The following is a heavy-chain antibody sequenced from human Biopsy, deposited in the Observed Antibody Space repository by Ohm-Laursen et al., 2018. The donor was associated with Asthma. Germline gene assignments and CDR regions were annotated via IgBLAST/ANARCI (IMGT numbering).Heavy chain of an antibody. J-gene: IGHJ4*02. CDR3: AGAQDYYDSRGYYRSFDY. V-gene: IGHV4-31*01. CDR2: NYYSGST. D-gene: IGHD3-22*01. CDR1: YGSITSGGYY. Sequence: TLSLTCTVSYGSITSGGYYWTWLRQHPGKGLEWIGLNYYSGSTYSNPSLKSQVSISIDTPKNQFTLKLSSVTAADTAVYYCAGAQDYYDSRGYYRSFDYWGQGTLGTVSS.